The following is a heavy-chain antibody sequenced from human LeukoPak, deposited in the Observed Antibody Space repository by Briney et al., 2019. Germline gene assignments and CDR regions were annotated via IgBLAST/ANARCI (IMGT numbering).Heavy chain of an antibody. CDR3: AKDLSSVLYYFDY. J-gene: IGHJ4*02. CDR1: GFTVSSNY. D-gene: IGHD6-6*01. V-gene: IGHV3-23*01. Sequence: SGGSLRLSCAASGFTVSSNYMSWVRQAPGKGLEWVSAISGSGGSTYYADSVKGRFTISRDNSKNTLYLQMNSLRAEDTAVYYCAKDLSSVLYYFDYWGQGTLVTVSS. CDR2: ISGSGGST.